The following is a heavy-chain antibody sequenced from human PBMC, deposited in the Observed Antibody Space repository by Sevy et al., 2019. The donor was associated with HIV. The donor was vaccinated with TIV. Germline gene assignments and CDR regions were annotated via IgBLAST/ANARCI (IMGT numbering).Heavy chain of an antibody. CDR3: ARDRIAAAGTYYYYYYGMDV. J-gene: IGHJ6*02. Sequence: GGSLRLSCAASGFTFSSYSMNWVRQAPGKGLEWVSSISSSSSYIYYADSVKGRFTISRDNAKNSLYLQMNSLRAEETAVYYCARDRIAAAGTYYYYYYGMDVWGQGTTVTVSS. CDR2: ISSSSSYI. CDR1: GFTFSSYS. D-gene: IGHD6-13*01. V-gene: IGHV3-21*01.